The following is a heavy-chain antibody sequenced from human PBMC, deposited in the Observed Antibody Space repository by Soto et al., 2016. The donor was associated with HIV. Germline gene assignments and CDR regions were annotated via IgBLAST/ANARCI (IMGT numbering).Heavy chain of an antibody. CDR2: INVYTGNT. CDR3: ARTDYGGNSDYFDS. V-gene: IGHV1-18*01. Sequence: QVQLVQSGAEVKKPGASVKVSCKASGYTFTSYGFSWVRQAPGQGLEWLGWINVYTGNTNYAQKLQGRVTMTTHTSTSTAYLELRSLRSDDTAVYYCARTDYGGNSDYFDSWARERWSPSPQ. D-gene: IGHD4-17*01. CDR1: GYTFTSYG. J-gene: IGHJ4*02.